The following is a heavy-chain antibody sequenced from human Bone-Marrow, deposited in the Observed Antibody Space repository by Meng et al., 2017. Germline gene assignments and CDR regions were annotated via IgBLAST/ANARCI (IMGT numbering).Heavy chain of an antibody. V-gene: IGHV3-48*04. D-gene: IGHD3-22*01. Sequence: GGSLRLSCAASGFTFSSYAMHWVRQAPGKGLEWVSYISSSGSTIYYADSVKGRFTIFRDNAKNSLYLQMNSLRAEDTAVYYCARDRRPYYYDSSGIRYFDYWGQGTLVTVSS. CDR2: ISSSGSTI. CDR1: GFTFSSYA. CDR3: ARDRRPYYYDSSGIRYFDY. J-gene: IGHJ4*02.